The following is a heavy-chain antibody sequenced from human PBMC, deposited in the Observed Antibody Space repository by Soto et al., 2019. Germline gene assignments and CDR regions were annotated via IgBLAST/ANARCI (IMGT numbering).Heavy chain of an antibody. CDR3: ARAQYYDSSGYYSMDV. Sequence: GASVKVSCKASGYTFTSYGISWVRQAPGQGLEWMGWISAYNGNANYAQKLQGRVTMTTDKSTSTAYMELSSLRSDDTAVYYCARAQYYDSSGYYSMDVWGQGTTVTVSS. CDR2: ISAYNGNA. V-gene: IGHV1-18*01. D-gene: IGHD3-22*01. J-gene: IGHJ6*02. CDR1: GYTFTSYG.